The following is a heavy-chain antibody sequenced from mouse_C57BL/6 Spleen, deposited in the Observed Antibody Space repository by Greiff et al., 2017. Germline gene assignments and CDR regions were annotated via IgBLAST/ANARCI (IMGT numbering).Heavy chain of an antibody. J-gene: IGHJ2*01. CDR3: ARSTMSTPYYFDS. V-gene: IGHV5-4*01. CDR1: GFTFSSYA. Sequence: DVHLVESGGGLVKPGGSLKLSCAASGFTFSSYAMSWVRQTPEKRLEWVATISDGGSYTYYPDNVKGRFTISRDNAKNNLYLQMSHLKSEDTAMYYCARSTMSTPYYFDSWGQGTTLTVSS. D-gene: IGHD2-4*01. CDR2: ISDGGSYT.